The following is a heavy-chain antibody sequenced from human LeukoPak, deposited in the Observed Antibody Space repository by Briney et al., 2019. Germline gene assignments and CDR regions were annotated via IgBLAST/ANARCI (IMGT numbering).Heavy chain of an antibody. CDR2: ISSSSSYI. CDR3: ARDWGLGWPAAPRPHWFDP. V-gene: IGHV3-21*01. J-gene: IGHJ5*02. D-gene: IGHD6-19*01. CDR1: GFTFSSNS. Sequence: GGSLRLSSAASGFTFSSNSMNWVRQAPGKGLEWVSSISSSSSYIYYEDSVKGRFTISRYNAKNSLYLQMNSLRAEDTAVYYCARDWGLGWPAAPRPHWFDPWGQGTLVTVSS.